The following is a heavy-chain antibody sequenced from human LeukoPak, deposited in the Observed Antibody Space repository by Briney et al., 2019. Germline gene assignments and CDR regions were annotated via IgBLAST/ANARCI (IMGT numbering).Heavy chain of an antibody. CDR2: FDPEDGET. CDR3: ARSGYYYGDAFDI. Sequence: GASVKVSCKVSGYTLTELSMHWVRQAPGKGLEWMGGFDPEDGETIYAQKFQGRVTITADKSTSTAYMELSSLRSEDTAVYYCARSGYYYGDAFDIWGQGTMVTVSS. CDR1: GYTLTELS. V-gene: IGHV1-24*01. J-gene: IGHJ3*02. D-gene: IGHD3-22*01.